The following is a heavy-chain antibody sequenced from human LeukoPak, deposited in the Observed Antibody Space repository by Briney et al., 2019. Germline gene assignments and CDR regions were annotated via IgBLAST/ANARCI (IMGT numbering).Heavy chain of an antibody. J-gene: IGHJ4*02. D-gene: IGHD3-9*01. CDR3: TKDLTGPVDY. Sequence: GGSLRLSCAASGFTFTYYWMHWVRQAPGKGLVWVSRINIDGSYTSGADSVKGRFTISRDNAKNTLYLQMNSLRVEDTAVYYCTKDLTGPVDYWGQGTLVTVSS. CDR2: INIDGSYT. V-gene: IGHV3-74*01. CDR1: GFTFTYYW.